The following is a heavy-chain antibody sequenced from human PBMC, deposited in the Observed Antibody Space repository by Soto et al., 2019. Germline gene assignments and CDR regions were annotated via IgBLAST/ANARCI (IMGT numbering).Heavy chain of an antibody. J-gene: IGHJ4*02. D-gene: IGHD1-1*01. CDR2: INEDGSVK. Sequence: EVQLMESGGGLVQPGGSLRLSCAASGFTFSRFYMTWVRQAPGRGLEWVANINEDGSVKGYVDSVKGRFTISRDNARNSLNLENNRLRDEDTGVYYWARGITKGTCYLDYWGQGTLGTLSS. CDR1: GFTFSRFY. CDR3: ARGITKGTCYLDY. V-gene: IGHV3-7*04.